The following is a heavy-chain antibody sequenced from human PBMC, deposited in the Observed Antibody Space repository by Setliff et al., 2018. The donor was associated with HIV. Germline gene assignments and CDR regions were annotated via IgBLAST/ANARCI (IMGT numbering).Heavy chain of an antibody. CDR3: TTDLPIVESYPFDY. Sequence: SLRLSCAASGFTFNSAWMNWVRQAPGKGLEWVGLIKSKTDGGTADYAAPVKGRFTISRDDSKNTLYLQMNSLKTEDTAVYYCTTDLPIVESYPFDYWGQGTLVTVSS. V-gene: IGHV3-15*01. J-gene: IGHJ4*02. CDR2: IKSKTDGGTA. CDR1: GFTFNSAW. D-gene: IGHD1-26*01.